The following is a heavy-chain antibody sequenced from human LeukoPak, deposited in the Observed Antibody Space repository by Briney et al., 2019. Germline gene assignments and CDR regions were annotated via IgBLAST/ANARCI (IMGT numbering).Heavy chain of an antibody. J-gene: IGHJ5*02. CDR1: GFSFSSYW. CDR3: AKDSPSMIHPGPFDP. V-gene: IGHV3-7*03. CDR2: MEGDGTIQ. D-gene: IGHD2/OR15-2a*01. Sequence: RPGGSLRLSCVGPGFSFSSYWLSWVRQAPGKGLEWVASMEGDGTIQYYLDSVKGRFTISRDNSKNTLYLQMNSLRAEDTAVYYCAKDSPSMIHPGPFDPWGQGTLVTVSS.